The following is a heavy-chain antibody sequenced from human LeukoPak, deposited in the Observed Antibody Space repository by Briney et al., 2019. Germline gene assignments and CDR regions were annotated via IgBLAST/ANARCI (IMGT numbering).Heavy chain of an antibody. CDR3: ARTGYSSSWYYFDY. CDR1: GGSISSGGYY. Sequence: SETLSLTCTVSGGSISSGGYYWSWIRQHPGKGLEWIGYIYYGGSTYYNPSLKSRVTISVDTSKNQFSLKLSSVTAADTAVYYCARTGYSSSWYYFDYWGQGTLVTVSS. V-gene: IGHV4-31*03. J-gene: IGHJ4*02. CDR2: IYYGGST. D-gene: IGHD6-13*01.